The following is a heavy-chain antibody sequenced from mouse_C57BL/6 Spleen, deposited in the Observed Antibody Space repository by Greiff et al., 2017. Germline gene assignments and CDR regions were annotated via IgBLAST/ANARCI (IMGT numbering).Heavy chain of an antibody. D-gene: IGHD4-1*01. CDR3: ARQGLTGPFAY. V-gene: IGHV2-3*01. CDR2: IWGDGST. Sequence: VQLQQSGPGLVAPSQCLPITCTVPGFSLTSYGVSWVRQPPGKGLEWLGVIWGDGSTNYHSALISRLSISKDNSKSQVFLKLNSLQTDDTATYYWARQGLTGPFAYWGQGTLVTVSS. J-gene: IGHJ3*01. CDR1: GFSLTSYG.